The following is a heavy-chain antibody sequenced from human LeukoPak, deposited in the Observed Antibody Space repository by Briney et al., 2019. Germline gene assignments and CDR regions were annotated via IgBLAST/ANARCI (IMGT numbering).Heavy chain of an antibody. CDR1: GFTFSDYY. CDR2: VSSSGSTI. V-gene: IGHV3-11*01. Sequence: NSGGSLRLSCAASGFTFSDYYMSWIRQAPGKGLEWVSYVSSSGSTIYYADSVKGRFTISRDNAKNSLYLQMNSLRAEDTAVYYCARAQPVATIFPSSDYYFDYWGQGTLVTVSS. CDR3: ARAQPVATIFPSSDYYFDY. D-gene: IGHD5-12*01. J-gene: IGHJ4*02.